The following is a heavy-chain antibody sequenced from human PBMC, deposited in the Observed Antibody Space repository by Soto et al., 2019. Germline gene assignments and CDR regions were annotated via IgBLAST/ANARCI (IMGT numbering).Heavy chain of an antibody. CDR1: GYTFTSYG. V-gene: IGHV1-18*04. CDR2: ISAYNGNT. CDR3: ARDLNHALVHNHYFDY. J-gene: IGHJ4*02. D-gene: IGHD1-1*01. Sequence: ASVKVSCKASGYTFTSYGISWVRQAPGQGLEWMGWISAYNGNTNYAQKLQGRVTMTTDTSTSTAYMELRSLRSDDTAVYYCARDLNHALVHNHYFDYWGQGNLVTVSS.